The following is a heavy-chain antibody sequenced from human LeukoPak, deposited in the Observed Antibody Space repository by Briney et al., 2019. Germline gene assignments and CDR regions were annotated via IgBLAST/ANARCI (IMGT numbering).Heavy chain of an antibody. J-gene: IGHJ6*03. D-gene: IGHD3/OR15-3a*01. CDR1: GGSIDSHY. V-gene: IGHV4-59*11. Sequence: SETLSLTCTVSGGSIDSHYWSWIRQPPGKGLEWIGYTSGSISDNPSLKSRVAVSVDPSQNQVSLSLTSVTAADTAVYYCARVLAIFGLDTTDFYMDVWGKGTTVTVSS. CDR3: ARVLAIFGLDTTDFYMDV. CDR2: TSGSI.